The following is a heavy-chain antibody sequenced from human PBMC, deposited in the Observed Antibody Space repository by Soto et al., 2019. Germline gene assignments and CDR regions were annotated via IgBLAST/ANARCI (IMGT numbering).Heavy chain of an antibody. Sequence: GGSLRLSCAASGFTFSTYAVHWVRQAPGKGLEYVSGVSSNGGSTYYANSVKGRFTISRDNSKSTLYLQMGSLRVEDMAIYYCARGSWGSGYMDVWGKGTTVTVSS. CDR1: GFTFSTYA. CDR3: ARGSWGSGYMDV. D-gene: IGHD1-26*01. J-gene: IGHJ6*03. CDR2: VSSNGGST. V-gene: IGHV3-64*01.